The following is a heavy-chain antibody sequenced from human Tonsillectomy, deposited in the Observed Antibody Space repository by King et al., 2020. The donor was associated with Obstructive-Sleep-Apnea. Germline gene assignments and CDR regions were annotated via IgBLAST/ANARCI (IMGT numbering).Heavy chain of an antibody. CDR3: ARDQNWGRTPFNY. D-gene: IGHD7-27*01. V-gene: IGHV4-34*01. CDR2: INHSGST. Sequence: VQLQQWGAGLLKPSETLSLTCAVYGGSFSGYYWSWIRQPPGKGLEWIGEINHSGSTNYNPSLKSRVTISVDTSKNQFSLKLSSVTAADTAVYYCARDQNWGRTPFNYWGQGTLVTVSS. J-gene: IGHJ4*02. CDR1: GGSFSGYY.